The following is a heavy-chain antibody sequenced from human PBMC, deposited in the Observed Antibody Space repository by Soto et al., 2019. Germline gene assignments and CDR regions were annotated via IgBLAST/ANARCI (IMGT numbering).Heavy chain of an antibody. D-gene: IGHD6-19*01. CDR1: GFTFSDNY. CDR2: ISSSGSTI. V-gene: IGHV3-11*01. Sequence: PGGSLRLSCAASGFTFSDNYMSWIRQAPGKGLEWVSYISSSGSTIYYTDSVKGRFTISRDNAKNSLYLQMNSLRAEDTAVYYCARAGSYSSGWTDYWGQGTLVTVSS. J-gene: IGHJ4*02. CDR3: ARAGSYSSGWTDY.